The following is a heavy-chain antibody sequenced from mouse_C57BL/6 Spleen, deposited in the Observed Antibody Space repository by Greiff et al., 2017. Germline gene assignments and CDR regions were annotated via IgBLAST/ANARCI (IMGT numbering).Heavy chain of an antibody. V-gene: IGHV1-54*01. D-gene: IGHD2-3*01. Sequence: QVHVKQSGAELVRPGTSVKVSCKASGYAFTNYLIEWVKQRPGQGLEWIGVINPGSGGTNYNEKFKSKATLTADKSSSTAYMQLSSLTSEDSAVYFCARSFDGYYNYAMDYWGQGTSVTVSS. CDR2: INPGSGGT. J-gene: IGHJ4*01. CDR3: ARSFDGYYNYAMDY. CDR1: GYAFTNYL.